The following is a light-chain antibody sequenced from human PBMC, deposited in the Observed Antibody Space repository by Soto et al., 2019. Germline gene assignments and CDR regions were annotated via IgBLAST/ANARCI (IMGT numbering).Light chain of an antibody. J-gene: IGKJ2*01. V-gene: IGKV1-5*03. CDR1: QSIGTW. Sequence: DIQMPQSPSTLSASVGDRVTITCRASQSIGTWLAWYQQKPVKAPNLLIYKASSLESGVPSRVSGSGSGTEFTLNISSLQPDDFATYYCHQYNSYHTFGQGTTLEIK. CDR2: KAS. CDR3: HQYNSYHT.